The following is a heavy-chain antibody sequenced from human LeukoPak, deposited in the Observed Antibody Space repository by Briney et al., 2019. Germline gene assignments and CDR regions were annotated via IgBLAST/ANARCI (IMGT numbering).Heavy chain of an antibody. CDR2: IYTSGTF. CDR3: TRGDSSSWYGVWVPDV. CDR1: GGSISSSY. V-gene: IGHV4-4*07. J-gene: IGHJ6*04. Sequence: SETLSLTCSVSGGSISSSYWSWIRQPAGKGLEWIGRIYTSGTFNYNPSLKSRVTMSVDTSKNQFSLKLTSVTAADTAVYYCTRGDSSSWYGVWVPDVWGKGTTVTVSS. D-gene: IGHD6-13*01.